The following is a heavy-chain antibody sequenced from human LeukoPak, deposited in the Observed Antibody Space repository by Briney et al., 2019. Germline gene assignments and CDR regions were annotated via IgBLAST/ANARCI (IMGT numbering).Heavy chain of an antibody. D-gene: IGHD1-26*01. CDR1: GFTFSSYS. Sequence: GGSLRLSCAASGFTFSSYSMNWVRQAPGKGLEWVSSISSSSSYIYYADSVKGRFTISRDNAKNSLYLQMNSLRAEDTAVYYCARDLYSGSYQPRALDIWGQGTMVTVSS. CDR2: ISSSSSYI. CDR3: ARDLYSGSYQPRALDI. V-gene: IGHV3-21*01. J-gene: IGHJ3*02.